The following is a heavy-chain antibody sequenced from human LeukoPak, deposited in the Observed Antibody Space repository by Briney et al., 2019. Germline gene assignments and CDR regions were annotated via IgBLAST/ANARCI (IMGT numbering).Heavy chain of an antibody. V-gene: IGHV1-2*02. Sequence: ASVKVSCKASGYTFTSYGISWVRQAPGQGLEWMVWINTDSGGTNYAQKFQGRVTMTIDTSISTAYLELTRLTSDDTAVYYCARGEGSSIGYWGQGTLVTVSS. D-gene: IGHD6-13*01. J-gene: IGHJ4*02. CDR2: INTDSGGT. CDR3: ARGEGSSIGY. CDR1: GYTFTSYG.